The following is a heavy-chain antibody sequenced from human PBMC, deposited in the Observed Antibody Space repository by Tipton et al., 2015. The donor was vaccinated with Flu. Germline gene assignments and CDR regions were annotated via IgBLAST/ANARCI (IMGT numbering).Heavy chain of an antibody. Sequence: TLSLTCTVSGGSISSGGYYWSWIRQHPGKSLEWIGYIYYSGSTYYNPSLKSRVIISIDTSQNQFSLKLSSVTAADTAVYYCARALQNYFDYWGQGTLVTVSS. V-gene: IGHV4-31*03. CDR1: GGSISSGGYY. CDR3: ARALQNYFDY. J-gene: IGHJ4*02. CDR2: IYYSGST.